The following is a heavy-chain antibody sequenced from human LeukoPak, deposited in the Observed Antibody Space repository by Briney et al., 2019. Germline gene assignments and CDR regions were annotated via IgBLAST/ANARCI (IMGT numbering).Heavy chain of an antibody. CDR1: DGSISSGSYY. V-gene: IGHV4-61*02. J-gene: IGHJ4*01. CDR2: IYTSGST. Sequence: SQSLSLTCTVPDGSISSGSYYWSWIREPAGKGLEWIGRIYTSGSTNYNSSLKSRVTISVDTSKNQLSLKLTSVTAAETTTYYSLMTGGPVSDY. D-gene: IGHD2-8*02. CDR3: LMTGGPVSDY.